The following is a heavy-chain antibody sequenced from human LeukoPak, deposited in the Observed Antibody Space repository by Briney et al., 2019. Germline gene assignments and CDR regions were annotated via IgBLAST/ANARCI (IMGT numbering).Heavy chain of an antibody. CDR2: IYYSGST. J-gene: IGHJ4*02. V-gene: IGHV4-31*03. D-gene: IGHD5-12*01. CDR3: ARDPSGRSSYFDY. Sequence: PSQTLSLTCTVSGGSISSGGYYWSWIRQHPGRGLEWIGYIYYSGSTYYNPSRKSRVTISVDTSKNQFSLKLSYVTAPHTTVYYCARDPSGRSSYFDYWGQGTLVTVSS. CDR1: GGSISSGGYY.